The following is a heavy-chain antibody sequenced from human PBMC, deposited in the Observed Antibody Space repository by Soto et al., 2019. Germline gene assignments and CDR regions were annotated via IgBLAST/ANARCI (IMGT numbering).Heavy chain of an antibody. CDR2: ISGSGGST. Sequence: GGSLRLSCAASGFTFSSYAMSWVRQAPGKGLEWVSAISGSGGSTYYADSVKGRFTIPRDNSTNTLYLQMNSLRAEDTAVYYCAKDPVLPYYFAYPAQGTLVPVSS. J-gene: IGHJ4*02. V-gene: IGHV3-23*01. D-gene: IGHD1-1*01. CDR1: GFTFSSYA. CDR3: AKDPVLPYYFAY.